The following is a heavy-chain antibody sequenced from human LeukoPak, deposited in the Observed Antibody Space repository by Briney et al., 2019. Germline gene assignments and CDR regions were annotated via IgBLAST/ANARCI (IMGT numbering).Heavy chain of an antibody. CDR2: IRYDGSDK. CDR3: ARAFGGYDYFDY. D-gene: IGHD5-12*01. V-gene: IGHV3-30*02. J-gene: IGHJ4*02. Sequence: PGGSLRLSCAASGFTFSTYGIHWVRQAPGKGLEGVGFIRYDGSDKYYADSVKGRFTMSRDNSKNTLYLQMKSLRAEDTAVYYCARAFGGYDYFDYWGQGTLVTVSS. CDR1: GFTFSTYG.